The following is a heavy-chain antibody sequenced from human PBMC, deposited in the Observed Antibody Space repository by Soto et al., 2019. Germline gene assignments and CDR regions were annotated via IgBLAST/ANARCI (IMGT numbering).Heavy chain of an antibody. D-gene: IGHD5-18*01. J-gene: IGHJ4*02. Sequence: EASVKVSCKASGYTFTSYAMHWVRQAPGQRLEWMGWINAGNGNTKYSQKFQGRVTITRDTSASTAYMELSSLRSEDTAVYYCARSSGYSYGFDYWGQGTLVTVSS. CDR2: INAGNGNT. CDR3: ARSSGYSYGFDY. CDR1: GYTFTSYA. V-gene: IGHV1-3*01.